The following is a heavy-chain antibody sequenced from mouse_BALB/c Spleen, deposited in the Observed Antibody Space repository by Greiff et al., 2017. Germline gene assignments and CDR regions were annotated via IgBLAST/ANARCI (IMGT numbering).Heavy chain of an antibody. CDR3: AREGLGRAWFAY. CDR2: IYPGDGDT. Sequence: VQLQQSGPELVKPGASVKISCKASGYAFSSSWMNWVKQRPGQGLEWIGRIYPGDGDTNYNGKFKGKATLTADKSSSTAYMQLSSLTSVDSAVYFCAREGLGRAWFAYWGQGTLVTVSA. J-gene: IGHJ3*01. D-gene: IGHD4-1*01. V-gene: IGHV1-82*01. CDR1: GYAFSSSW.